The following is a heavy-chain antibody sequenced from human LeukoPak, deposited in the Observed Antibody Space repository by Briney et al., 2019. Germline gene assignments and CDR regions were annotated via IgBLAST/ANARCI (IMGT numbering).Heavy chain of an antibody. J-gene: IGHJ3*01. V-gene: IGHV3-23*01. D-gene: IGHD3-10*01. CDR2: ISGSGGVT. CDR3: AKNGSGTSRAFDV. CDR1: GFTFSSSA. Sequence: SGGSLRLSCAASGFTFSSSAMSWVRQAPGKGLERVSAISGSGGVTYYRDSVKGRFTVSRDNSKNTLYLQMNSLRAEDTALYYCAKNGSGTSRAFDVWGQGTMVTVSS.